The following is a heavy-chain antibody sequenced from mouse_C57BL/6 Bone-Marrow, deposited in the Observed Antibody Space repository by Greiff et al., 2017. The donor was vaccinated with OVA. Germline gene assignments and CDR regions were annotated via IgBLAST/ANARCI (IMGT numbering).Heavy chain of an antibody. CDR3: ATYSNSYYYAMDD. Sequence: VQRVESGPGLVAPSQSLSITCTVSGFSLTSYGVHWVRQPPGKGLEWLVVIWSDGSTTYNSALKSRLSISKDNSKSQVFLKMNSLQTDDTAMYYCATYSNSYYYAMDDWGQGTSVTVSS. J-gene: IGHJ4*01. CDR1: GFSLTSYG. D-gene: IGHD2-5*01. V-gene: IGHV2-6*03. CDR2: IWSDGST.